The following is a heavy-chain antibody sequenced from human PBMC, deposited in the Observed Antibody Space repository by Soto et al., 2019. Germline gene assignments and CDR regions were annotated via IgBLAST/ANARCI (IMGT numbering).Heavy chain of an antibody. V-gene: IGHV4-39*01. D-gene: IGHD6-13*01. CDR1: GGSISSSSYY. CDR2: IYYSGST. Sequence: QLQLQESGPGLVKPSETLSLTCTVSGGSISSSSYYWGWIRQPPGKGLEWIGSIYYSGSTYYNPSLKRRVTISVDTSKNQFSLKLSSVTAADTAVYYCARPGGRIAAADTGWFDPWGQGTLVTVSS. CDR3: ARPGGRIAAADTGWFDP. J-gene: IGHJ5*02.